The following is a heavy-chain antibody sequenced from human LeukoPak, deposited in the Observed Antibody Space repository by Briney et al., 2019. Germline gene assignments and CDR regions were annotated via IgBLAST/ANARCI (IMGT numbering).Heavy chain of an antibody. D-gene: IGHD3-10*01. J-gene: IGHJ5*02. CDR1: GYTFTGYW. Sequence: ASVKVSCKAFGYTFTGYWMHWVRQAPGQGPEWMGVTSPSGGSTIYAQKFKGRVTLTRDMSTSTDYLELSSLRSEDTAVYYCARLGSEGNDPWGQGTLVTVSS. V-gene: IGHV1-46*01. CDR2: TSPSGGST. CDR3: ARLGSEGNDP.